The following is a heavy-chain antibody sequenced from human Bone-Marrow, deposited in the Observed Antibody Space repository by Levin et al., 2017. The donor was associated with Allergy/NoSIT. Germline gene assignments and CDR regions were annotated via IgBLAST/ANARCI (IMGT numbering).Heavy chain of an antibody. Sequence: LSLTCAASGFTFSSYDMHWVRQATGRGLEWVSAIGTAADSYYSGSVTGRFTVSRDNAKNSFYLQMNSLRAGDTAVYYCARVALPRYCTSTSCSDSGYYFDYWGQGTLVTVSS. CDR3: ARVALPRYCTSTSCSDSGYYFDY. V-gene: IGHV3-13*04. J-gene: IGHJ4*02. CDR2: IGTAADS. CDR1: GFTFSSYD. D-gene: IGHD2-2*01.